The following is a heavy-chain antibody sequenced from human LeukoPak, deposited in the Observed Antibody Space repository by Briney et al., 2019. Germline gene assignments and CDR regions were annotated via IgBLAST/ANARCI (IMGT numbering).Heavy chain of an antibody. Sequence: ASVKISSKVSGYTFTDYYMHWVQQAPGKGLEWMGLVDPEDGETIYAEKFQGRVTITADTSTDTAYMELSSLRSEDTAVYYCATDRMARGVFDYWGQGTLVTVSS. CDR1: GYTFTDYY. CDR2: VDPEDGET. CDR3: ATDRMARGVFDY. J-gene: IGHJ4*02. D-gene: IGHD2-8*01. V-gene: IGHV1-69-2*01.